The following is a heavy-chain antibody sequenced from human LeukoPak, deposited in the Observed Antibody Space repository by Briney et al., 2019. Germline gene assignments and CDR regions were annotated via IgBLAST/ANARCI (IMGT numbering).Heavy chain of an antibody. D-gene: IGHD6-6*01. J-gene: IGHJ6*03. CDR1: GYTFTSYY. V-gene: IGHV1-46*01. Sequence: ASVKVSCKASGYTFTSYYMHWVRQAPGQGLEWMGIINPSGGSTSYAQKFQGRVTMTRDTSTGAVYMELSSLRSEDTAVYYCARGASSSSRYYYMDVWGKGTTVTVSS. CDR2: INPSGGST. CDR3: ARGASSSSRYYYMDV.